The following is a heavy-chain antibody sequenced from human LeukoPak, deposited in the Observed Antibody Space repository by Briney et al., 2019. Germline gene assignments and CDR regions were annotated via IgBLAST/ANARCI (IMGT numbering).Heavy chain of an antibody. CDR3: ARVSSSDAFDI. Sequence: SETLSLTCTVSGYSITSPNDWGWIRQPPGKGLEWIGSIYHSGSTYYNSSLKSRVTISVDTSKNQFSLKLSSVTAADTAVYYCARVSSSDAFDIWGQGTMVTVSS. J-gene: IGHJ3*02. CDR2: IYHSGST. CDR1: GYSITSPND. V-gene: IGHV4-38-2*02. D-gene: IGHD6-6*01.